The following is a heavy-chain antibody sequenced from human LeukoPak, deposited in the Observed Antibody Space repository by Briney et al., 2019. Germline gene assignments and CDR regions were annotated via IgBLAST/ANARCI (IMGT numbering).Heavy chain of an antibody. Sequence: ASVKVSCKASGYTFTGYCIHWVRQAPGQGLEWMGRINPNNGGTNYAQKFQGRVTMTRDMSTSTAYMELSRLRSVNTAVYYCAGEDNSSGYRPFDIWGQGTMVTVPS. D-gene: IGHD3-22*01. CDR1: GYTFTGYC. CDR3: AGEDNSSGYRPFDI. J-gene: IGHJ3*02. CDR2: INPNNGGT. V-gene: IGHV1-2*06.